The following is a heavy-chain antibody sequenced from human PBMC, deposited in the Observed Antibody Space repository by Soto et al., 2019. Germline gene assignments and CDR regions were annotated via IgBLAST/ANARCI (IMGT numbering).Heavy chain of an antibody. D-gene: IGHD3-16*01. V-gene: IGHV3-9*01. Sequence: GGSLRLSCAVSGFTFDDNAMHWVRQAPEKGLEWVSGINWKSDIGYADSVKGRFTISRDNAGNSLYLQMNSLRAEDTALYYCAISQDRGGRTTFIYWGQGTQVTVSS. CDR3: AISQDRGGRTTFIY. CDR2: INWKSDI. CDR1: GFTFDDNA. J-gene: IGHJ4*02.